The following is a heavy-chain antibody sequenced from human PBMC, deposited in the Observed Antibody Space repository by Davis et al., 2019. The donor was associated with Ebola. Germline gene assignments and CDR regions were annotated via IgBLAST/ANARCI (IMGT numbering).Heavy chain of an antibody. Sequence: GESLKISCAGSGFTFSTYRMNWVRQAPGKGLEWVANTKQDGSEKYYVDSVRGRFTISRDDAKNSMYLHMNSLRAEDTGMYYCARDWRVEPAAMVGYYYSGMDVWGKGTTVTVSS. V-gene: IGHV3-7*03. CDR3: ARDWRVEPAAMVGYYYSGMDV. CDR1: GFTFSTYR. J-gene: IGHJ6*04. CDR2: TKQDGSEK. D-gene: IGHD2-2*01.